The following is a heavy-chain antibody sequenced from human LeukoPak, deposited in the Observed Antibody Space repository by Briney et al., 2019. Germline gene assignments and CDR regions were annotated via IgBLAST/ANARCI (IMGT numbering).Heavy chain of an antibody. CDR2: ISYDGSNK. CDR3: ARSRLADSGYDEFDY. Sequence: GGSLRLSCAASGFTFSSYAMHWVRQAPGKGLEWVAVISYDGSNKYYADPVKGRFTISRDNSKNTLYLQMNSLRAEETAVYYCARSRLADSGYDEFDYWGQGTLVTVSS. D-gene: IGHD5-12*01. CDR1: GFTFSSYA. V-gene: IGHV3-30*04. J-gene: IGHJ4*02.